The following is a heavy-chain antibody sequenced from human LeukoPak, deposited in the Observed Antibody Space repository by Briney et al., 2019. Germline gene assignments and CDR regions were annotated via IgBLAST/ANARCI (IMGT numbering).Heavy chain of an antibody. CDR1: GFTFSTYS. Sequence: PGRSLRLSCVASGFTFSTYSMIWARQAPGKGLEWVLAISGSGGSTYYADSVKGRFTISRDNSKNTLYLQMNSLRAEDTAVYYCAKDLVRFGELAAAGNLYYYYGMDVWGQGTTVTVSS. CDR2: ISGSGGST. CDR3: AKDLVRFGELAAAGNLYYYYGMDV. V-gene: IGHV3-23*01. D-gene: IGHD3-10*01. J-gene: IGHJ6*02.